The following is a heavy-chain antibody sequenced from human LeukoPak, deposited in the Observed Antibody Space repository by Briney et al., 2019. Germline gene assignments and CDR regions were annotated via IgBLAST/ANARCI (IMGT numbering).Heavy chain of an antibody. V-gene: IGHV3-48*01. D-gene: IGHD5-18*01. J-gene: IGHJ4*02. CDR3: ARDGRLSYGLPFDY. CDR1: GFTFSSYS. Sequence: GGSLKLSCAASGFTFSSYSMNWVRQAPGKGLEWVSYISSSSSTIYYADSVKGRFTISRDNAKNSLYLQMNSLRAEDTAVYYCARDGRLSYGLPFDYWGQGTLVTVSS. CDR2: ISSSSSTI.